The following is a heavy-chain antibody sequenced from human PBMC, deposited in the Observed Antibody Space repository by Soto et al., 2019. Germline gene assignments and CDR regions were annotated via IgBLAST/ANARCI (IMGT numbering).Heavy chain of an antibody. CDR2: IYSDNNT. V-gene: IGHV3-53*05. CDR3: ARHSSAMGV. J-gene: IGHJ6*02. Sequence: EVQLAETGGDLIQPGGTLRLSCAAAGFTVSSDSMTWDRQAPGKGLEWISIIYSDNNTDYADSVKGRFSISRDTSKNILYLQMNSLSAEDTAEYYCARHSSAMGVWGQGTTVTVSS. CDR1: GFTVSSDS.